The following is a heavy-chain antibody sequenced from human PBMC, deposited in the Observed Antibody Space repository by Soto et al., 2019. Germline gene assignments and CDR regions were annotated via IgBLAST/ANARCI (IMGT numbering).Heavy chain of an antibody. V-gene: IGHV1-69*06. CDR1: GGTFSSSA. J-gene: IGHJ5*02. Sequence: ASVKVSCKASGGTFSSSAISWVRQAPGQGLEWMGGIIPIFGTANYAQKFQGRVTITADKSTSTAYMELSSLRSEDTAVYYCARESTVGVPAARGWFDLRGQGTQVIVSA. D-gene: IGHD2-2*01. CDR3: ARESTVGVPAARGWFDL. CDR2: IIPIFGTA.